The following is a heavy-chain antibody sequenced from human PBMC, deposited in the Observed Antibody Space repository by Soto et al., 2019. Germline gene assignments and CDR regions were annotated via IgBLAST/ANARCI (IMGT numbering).Heavy chain of an antibody. V-gene: IGHV3-30-3*01. D-gene: IGHD2-2*01. Sequence: XGSLRRSSAASGFTFSSYAMHWVRQAPGKGLEWVAVISYDGSNKYYADSVKGRFTISRDNSKNTLYLQMNSLRAEDTAVYYCARGPSSLTRFDYWGQGTLVTVSS. CDR2: ISYDGSNK. J-gene: IGHJ4*02. CDR3: ARGPSSLTRFDY. CDR1: GFTFSSYA.